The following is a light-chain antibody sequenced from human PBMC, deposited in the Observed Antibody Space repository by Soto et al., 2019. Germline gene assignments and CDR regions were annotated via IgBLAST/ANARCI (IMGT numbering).Light chain of an antibody. V-gene: IGKV1-33*01. CDR3: QQYDALPPA. CDR2: DAS. Sequence: DIQLTQSPSSLSASLGDRVTITCRASQDVNNYLNLYQQKPGKPPKLLIYDASKLGRGVPPRFSASGSGTDFTLTITALQPEDFSTYYCQQYDALPPAFGPGTKVDI. J-gene: IGKJ3*01. CDR1: QDVNNY.